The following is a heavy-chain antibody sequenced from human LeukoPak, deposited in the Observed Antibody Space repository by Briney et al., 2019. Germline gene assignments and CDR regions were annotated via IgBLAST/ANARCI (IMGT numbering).Heavy chain of an antibody. CDR1: GGTLSSYA. J-gene: IGHJ6*03. V-gene: IGHV1-69*05. CDR2: IIPIFATA. Sequence: SVKVSCKASGGTLSSYAISWVRQAPGQGLEWMGGIIPIFATANYAQKFQGRVTITTDESTSTAYMELSSLRSEDTAVYYCARSDQGDYGGNPRFGYYYMDVWGKGTTVTVSS. D-gene: IGHD4-23*01. CDR3: ARSDQGDYGGNPRFGYYYMDV.